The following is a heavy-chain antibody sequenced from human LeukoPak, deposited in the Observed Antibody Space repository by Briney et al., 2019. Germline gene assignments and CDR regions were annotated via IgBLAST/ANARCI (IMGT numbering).Heavy chain of an antibody. CDR1: GFTFSSYA. J-gene: IGHJ4*02. V-gene: IGHV3-23*01. D-gene: IGHD6-19*01. CDR3: AKMPVSYSSGWSNFDY. Sequence: AGGSLRLSCAASGFTFSSYAMSWVRQAPGKGLEWVSGISGSGGSTYYADSVKGRFTISRDNSKNTLYLQMNSLRAEDTAVYYCAKMPVSYSSGWSNFDYWGQGTLVTVPS. CDR2: ISGSGGST.